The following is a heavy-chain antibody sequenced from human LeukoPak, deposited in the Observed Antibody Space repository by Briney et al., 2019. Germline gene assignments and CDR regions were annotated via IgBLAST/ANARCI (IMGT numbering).Heavy chain of an antibody. CDR3: AKDSDTNSDSYNSFDY. J-gene: IGHJ4*02. D-gene: IGHD5-24*01. V-gene: IGHV3-33*06. Sequence: GRSLRLSCAASGFTFSSYGMHWVRQAPGKGLEWVAVIWYDGSNKYYADSVKGRFTISRDNSKNTLYLQMNSLRAEDTAVYYCAKDSDTNSDSYNSFDYWGQGTLVTVSS. CDR1: GFTFSSYG. CDR2: IWYDGSNK.